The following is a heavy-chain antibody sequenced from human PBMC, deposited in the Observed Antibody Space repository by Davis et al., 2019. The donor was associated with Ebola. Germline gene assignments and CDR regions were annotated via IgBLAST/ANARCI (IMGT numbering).Heavy chain of an antibody. J-gene: IGHJ6*02. CDR3: ARAVQGVAATVPYYYYGMDV. V-gene: IGHV3-53*01. D-gene: IGHD6-25*01. CDR1: GFTFSSYW. CDR2: IYSGGTT. Sequence: GESLKISCAASGFTFSSYWMSWVRQAPGKGLEWVSVIYSGGTTYYADSVKGRFTISRDNSKNTLNLQMNSLRAEDTAVYHCARAVQGVAATVPYYYYGMDVWGQGTTVTVSS.